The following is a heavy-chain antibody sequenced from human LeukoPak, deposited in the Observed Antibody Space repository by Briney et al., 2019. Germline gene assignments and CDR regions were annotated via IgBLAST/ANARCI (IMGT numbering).Heavy chain of an antibody. Sequence: SETLSLTCTVSGGSISTHYWSWIRRPPGKGLEWIGYIYYTGSTNYNPSLKSRVTMAIDTSKNQFSLELTFVSAADTAVYYCARAQYASGSFFDYWGQGTLATVSS. V-gene: IGHV4-59*11. D-gene: IGHD3-10*01. CDR2: IYYTGST. CDR3: ARAQYASGSFFDY. J-gene: IGHJ4*02. CDR1: GGSISTHY.